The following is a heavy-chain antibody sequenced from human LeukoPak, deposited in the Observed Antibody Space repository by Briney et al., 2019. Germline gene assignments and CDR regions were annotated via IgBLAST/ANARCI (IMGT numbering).Heavy chain of an antibody. D-gene: IGHD5-24*01. V-gene: IGHV3-7*03. CDR2: IKQDGSEK. CDR3: ARDAGYGYKRT. J-gene: IGHJ4*02. Sequence: GGSLRLSCAASGFTFSSYWMRWVRQAPGKGLEWVANIKQDGSEKYYVDSVKGRFTISRDNAKNSLYLQMNSLRAEDTAVYYCARDAGYGYKRTWGQGTLVTVSS. CDR1: GFTFSSYW.